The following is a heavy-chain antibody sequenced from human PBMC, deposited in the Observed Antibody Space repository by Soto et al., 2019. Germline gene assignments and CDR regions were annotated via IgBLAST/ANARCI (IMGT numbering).Heavy chain of an antibody. CDR2: INPNSGGT. CDR1: GYTFTGYY. CDR3: ARAPLCSGTTIYYYYMDF. J-gene: IGHJ6*03. Sequence: ASVKVSCKASGYTFTGYYMHWVRQAPGQGLEWMGWINPNSGGTNYAQKFQGWVTMTRDTSISTAYMELSRLRSDDTAVYYCARAPLCSGTTIYYYYMDFWGKGTTVTVSS. V-gene: IGHV1-2*04. D-gene: IGHD1-1*01.